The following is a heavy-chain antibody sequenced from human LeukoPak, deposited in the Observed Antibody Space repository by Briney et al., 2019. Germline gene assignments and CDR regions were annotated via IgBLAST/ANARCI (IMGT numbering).Heavy chain of an antibody. Sequence: EASVKVSCKTSGYTFTGYYMHWVRQAPGQGLEWMGGIIPMFGAANYAQKFQGRVTIIADKSTSTAYMELSSLKSEDTAVYYCARDVLDYYDRSDYVTWGQGTLVTVSS. V-gene: IGHV1-69*06. D-gene: IGHD3-22*01. CDR1: GYTFTGYY. J-gene: IGHJ4*02. CDR2: IIPMFGAA. CDR3: ARDVLDYYDRSDYVT.